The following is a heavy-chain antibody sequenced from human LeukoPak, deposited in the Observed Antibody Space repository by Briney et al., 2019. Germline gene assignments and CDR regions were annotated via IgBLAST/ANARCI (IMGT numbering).Heavy chain of an antibody. J-gene: IGHJ4*02. CDR2: INPSGGST. V-gene: IGHV1-46*01. Sequence: GASVKVSCKASGYTFTSYGISWVRQAPGQGLEWMGIINPSGGSTSYAQKFQGRVTMTRDTSTSTVYMELSSLRSEDTAVYYCARVAGYCGGDCYSGRDYWGQGTLVTVSS. CDR1: GYTFTSYG. CDR3: ARVAGYCGGDCYSGRDY. D-gene: IGHD2-21*02.